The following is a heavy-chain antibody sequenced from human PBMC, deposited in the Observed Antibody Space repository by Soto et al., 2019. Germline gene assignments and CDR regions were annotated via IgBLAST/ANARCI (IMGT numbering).Heavy chain of an antibody. CDR3: AREGNGNYANYYYGMDV. CDR2: ISSSSSTI. V-gene: IGHV3-48*02. D-gene: IGHD4-17*01. CDR1: GFTFSSYS. J-gene: IGHJ6*02. Sequence: QAVGSLRLSCAASGFTFSSYSMNWVRQAPGKGLEWVSYISSSSSTIYYADSVKGRFTISRDNAKNSLYLQMNSLRDEDTAVYYCAREGNGNYANYYYGMDVWGQGTTVTVSS.